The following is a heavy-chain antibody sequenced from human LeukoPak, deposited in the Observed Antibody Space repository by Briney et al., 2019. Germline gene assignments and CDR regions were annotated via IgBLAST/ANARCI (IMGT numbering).Heavy chain of an antibody. Sequence: SVKVSCKASGGTFSSYAISWVRQAPGQGLEWMGGIIPIFGTANYAQKFQGRVTITTDESTSTAYMELSSLRPEDTAVYYCARSTPDGYNFGFSFDYWGQGTLVTVSS. CDR3: ARSTPDGYNFGFSFDY. V-gene: IGHV1-69*05. CDR2: IIPIFGTA. CDR1: GGTFSSYA. J-gene: IGHJ4*02. D-gene: IGHD5-24*01.